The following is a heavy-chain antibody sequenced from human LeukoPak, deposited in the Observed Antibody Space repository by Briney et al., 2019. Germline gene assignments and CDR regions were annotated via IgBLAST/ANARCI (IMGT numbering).Heavy chain of an antibody. Sequence: SETLSLTCTVSGGSISSGGYYWSWIRQHPGKGLEWIGYIYYSGSTYYNPSLKSRVTISVDTSKNQFSLKLSSVTAADTAVYYCARYFYYYNSRGYYPWGQGPLVTVSS. J-gene: IGHJ5*02. CDR3: ARYFYYYNSRGYYP. V-gene: IGHV4-31*03. CDR2: IYYSGST. D-gene: IGHD3-22*01. CDR1: GGSISSGGYY.